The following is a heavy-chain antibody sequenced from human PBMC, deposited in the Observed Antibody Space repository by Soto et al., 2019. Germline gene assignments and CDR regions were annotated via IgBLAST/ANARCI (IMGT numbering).Heavy chain of an antibody. Sequence: GGSLRLSCAASGFSFRSYAMCWVRQAPGKGPEWVAAISDSGENIYYADSVKGRFTISRDNSKNTLYLQMNSLRAEDTAVYYCATTYYDFWSGPNPYYYYGMDVWGQGTTVTVSS. D-gene: IGHD3-3*01. CDR2: ISDSGENI. J-gene: IGHJ6*02. CDR1: GFSFRSYA. V-gene: IGHV3-23*01. CDR3: ATTYYDFWSGPNPYYYYGMDV.